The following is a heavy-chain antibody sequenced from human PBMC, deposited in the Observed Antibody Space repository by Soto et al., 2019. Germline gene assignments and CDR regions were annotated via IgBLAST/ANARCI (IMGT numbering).Heavy chain of an antibody. Sequence: EVQLVESGGGLVQPGGSLKLSCVASGFTFSGSSMHWVRQASGKGLEWVGRIRNKANSYATAYAASVKGRFTISRDDSNNTAYLPMNRLKTEDTAVYYCTSHAPEDMIRKWGQGTLVTVSS. D-gene: IGHD2-15*01. V-gene: IGHV3-73*02. CDR2: IRNKANSYAT. CDR3: TSHAPEDMIRK. J-gene: IGHJ4*02. CDR1: GFTFSGSS.